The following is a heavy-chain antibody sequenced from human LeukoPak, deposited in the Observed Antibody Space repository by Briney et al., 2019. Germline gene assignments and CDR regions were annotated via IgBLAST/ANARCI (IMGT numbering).Heavy chain of an antibody. CDR2: ISWNSGSI. CDR1: GFTFSSYA. CDR3: AKVSYSSSWHAPHFDY. V-gene: IGHV3-9*01. J-gene: IGHJ4*02. Sequence: PGGSLRLSCAASGFTFSSYAMSWVRQAPGKGLEWVSGISWNSGSIGYADSVKGRFTISRDNAKNSLYLQMNSLRAEDTALYYCAKVSYSSSWHAPHFDYWGQGTLVTVSS. D-gene: IGHD6-13*01.